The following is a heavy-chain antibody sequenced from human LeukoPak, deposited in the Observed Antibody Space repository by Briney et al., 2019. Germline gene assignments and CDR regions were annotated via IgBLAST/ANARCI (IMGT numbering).Heavy chain of an antibody. V-gene: IGHV1-8*03. J-gene: IGHJ5*02. CDR3: ARGRRSGWYYWFDP. Sequence: ASVKVSCKASGYTFTSYDINWVRQATGQGLEWMGWMNPNSGNTGYAQKFQGRVTITRNTSISTAYMELSSLRSEDTAVYYCARGRRSGWYYWFDPWGQGTLVTVSS. CDR2: MNPNSGNT. D-gene: IGHD6-19*01. CDR1: GYTFTSYD.